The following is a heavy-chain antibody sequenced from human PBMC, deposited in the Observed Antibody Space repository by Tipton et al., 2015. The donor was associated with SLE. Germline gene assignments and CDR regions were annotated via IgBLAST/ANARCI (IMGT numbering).Heavy chain of an antibody. V-gene: IGHV1-46*01. CDR1: GYTFTTYY. Sequence: QLVQSGAEVKKPGASMKISCKASGYTFTTYYMHWVRQAPGQGLEWMGTIHPSDGRANYAQKFQGRVTMTRDTSTSTVYMELSSLRSEDTAVYCCSRDAGATDHWGQGPLVTVSS. J-gene: IGHJ5*02. CDR3: SRDAGATDH. D-gene: IGHD1-26*01. CDR2: IHPSDGRA.